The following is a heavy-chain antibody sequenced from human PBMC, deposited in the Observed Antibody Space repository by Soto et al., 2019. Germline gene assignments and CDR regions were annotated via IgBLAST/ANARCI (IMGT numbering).Heavy chain of an antibody. D-gene: IGHD3-9*01. CDR3: AKGSHQPYDILTGYLDY. Sequence: EVQLVESGGGLVQPGSSLRLSCAASGFTFDDYAMHWVRQAPGKGLEWVSGISWNSGSIGYADSVKGRFTISRDNAKKSLYLQMNSLRAEDTALYYCAKGSHQPYDILTGYLDYWGQGTLVTVSS. CDR1: GFTFDDYA. CDR2: ISWNSGSI. J-gene: IGHJ4*02. V-gene: IGHV3-9*01.